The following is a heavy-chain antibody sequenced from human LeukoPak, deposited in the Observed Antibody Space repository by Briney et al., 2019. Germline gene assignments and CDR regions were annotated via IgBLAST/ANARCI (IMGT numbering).Heavy chain of an antibody. CDR2: IYFSGGT. CDR3: ARDSGFWLY. CDR1: GDSISSGGYY. V-gene: IGHV4-39*07. J-gene: IGHJ4*02. D-gene: IGHD3-22*01. Sequence: SETLSLTCTVSGDSISSGGYYWGWIRQTPGRRLEWIGNIYFSGGTSFNPSLKSRLTMSVDTAKNQLFLNLDSVTAADTAVYYCARDSGFWLYWGQGTLVTVSS.